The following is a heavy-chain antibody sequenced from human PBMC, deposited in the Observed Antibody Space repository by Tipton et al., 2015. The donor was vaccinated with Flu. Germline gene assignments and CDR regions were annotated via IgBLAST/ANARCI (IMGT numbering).Heavy chain of an antibody. Sequence: SLRLSCAASGFTFSSYSMNWVRQAPGKGLEWVSSISSSSSYIYYADSVKGRFTISRDNAKNSLYLQMNSLRAEDTAVYYCARDKQQLPSDYWGQGTLVTVSS. D-gene: IGHD6-13*01. CDR3: ARDKQQLPSDY. CDR1: GFTFSSYS. V-gene: IGHV3-21*01. CDR2: ISSSSSYI. J-gene: IGHJ4*02.